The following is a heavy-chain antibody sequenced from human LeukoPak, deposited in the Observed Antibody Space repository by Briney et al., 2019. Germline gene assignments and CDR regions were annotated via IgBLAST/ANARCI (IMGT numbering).Heavy chain of an antibody. CDR3: ARAADSGYSYGYSAPFDY. V-gene: IGHV4-4*02. Sequence: SGTLSLTCAVSGGSISSSNWWSWVRQPPGKGLEWIGESNSSGSTNYNPSLKSRVTISVDKSKNLFSLKLSSVTAADTAVYYCARAADSGYSYGYSAPFDYWGQGTLVTVSS. J-gene: IGHJ4*02. CDR2: SNSSGST. CDR1: GGSISSSNW. D-gene: IGHD5-18*01.